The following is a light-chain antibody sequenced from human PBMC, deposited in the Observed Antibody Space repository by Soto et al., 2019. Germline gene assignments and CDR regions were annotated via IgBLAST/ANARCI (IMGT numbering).Light chain of an antibody. CDR2: EVS. Sequence: QSALTQPASVSGSPGQSITISCTGTSSDVGGYKYVSWYQQHPDKAPKLIIFEVSNRPSGISSRFSGSKSGNTASLTISGLQAEDEADYYCNSYTSSSTHVFGTGTKLTVL. J-gene: IGLJ1*01. CDR1: SSDVGGYKY. CDR3: NSYTSSSTHV. V-gene: IGLV2-14*01.